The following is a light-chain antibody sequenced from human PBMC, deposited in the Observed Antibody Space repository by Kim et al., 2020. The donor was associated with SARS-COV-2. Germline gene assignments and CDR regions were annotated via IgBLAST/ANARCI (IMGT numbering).Light chain of an antibody. CDR2: DSS. CDR3: QQYAETPFT. V-gene: IGKV3-20*01. Sequence: PGKRATLSCGASQSIGGNYLAWYQQSPGQAPRLLVFDSSKRATGIPDRFSGSGSGTAFTLTIDRLDPEDVAVFYCQQYAETPFTFGQGTKLEI. CDR1: QSIGGNY. J-gene: IGKJ2*01.